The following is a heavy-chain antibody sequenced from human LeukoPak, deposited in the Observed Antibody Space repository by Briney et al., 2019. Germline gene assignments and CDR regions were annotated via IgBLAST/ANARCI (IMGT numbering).Heavy chain of an antibody. D-gene: IGHD3-10*02. Sequence: SETLSLTCTVSGGSISSYYWSWIRQPPGKGLEWIGYIYYSGSTNYNPSPKSRVTISVDTSKNQFSLKLSSVTAADTAVYYCARDVRGDYFDYWGQGTLVTVSS. CDR2: IYYSGST. CDR3: ARDVRGDYFDY. J-gene: IGHJ4*02. V-gene: IGHV4-59*01. CDR1: GGSISSYY.